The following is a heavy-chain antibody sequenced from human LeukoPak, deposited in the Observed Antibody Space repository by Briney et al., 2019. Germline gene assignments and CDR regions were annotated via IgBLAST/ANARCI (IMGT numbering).Heavy chain of an antibody. CDR3: GRDGAEGRRWVEFEP. CDR1: GFSHNSYP. CDR2: VISGGGI. D-gene: IGHD5-24*01. J-gene: IGHJ5*02. Sequence: GGSLALSWLVSGFSHNSYPMSWVRQAPGRAREEASLVISGGGIHYAAFLQGRFIISTDIKKNTQYLQINNQKLRDTSIYHYGRDGAEGRRWVEFEPWGQGKGVTVSA. V-gene: IGHV3-66*02.